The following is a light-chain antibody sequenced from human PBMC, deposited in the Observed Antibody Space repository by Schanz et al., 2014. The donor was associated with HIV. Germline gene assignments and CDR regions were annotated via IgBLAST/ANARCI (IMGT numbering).Light chain of an antibody. CDR1: QSLDRW. CDR3: QQYKSHSPFT. CDR2: KTS. V-gene: IGKV1-5*03. J-gene: IGKJ2*01. Sequence: DIQMTQSPSTLSASVGDRVTLTCRASQSLDRWLAWYQQKPGQAPKRLIYKTSNLVTGVPSRFSGSGYGTEFSLTIGSLQPDDSATYYCQQYKSHSPFTFGQGTKLEIK.